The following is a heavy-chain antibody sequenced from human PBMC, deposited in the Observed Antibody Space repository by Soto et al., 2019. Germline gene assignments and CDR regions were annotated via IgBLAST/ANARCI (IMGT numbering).Heavy chain of an antibody. CDR3: VQSRCGGDCLQSYSSHSYYGLDV. V-gene: IGHV2-5*02. Sequence: QITLKESGPTLVRPTQTLRLTCTFSGLSLSTTGVGVGWIRQPPGKALEWLALIYWDDYKRYSPSLKRRLTITKDTSKNHVVLTMTNMEPVDTATYYCVQSRCGGDCLQSYSSHSYYGLDVWGQGTTVTVSS. J-gene: IGHJ6*02. CDR1: GLSLSTTGVG. CDR2: IYWDDYK. D-gene: IGHD2-21*02.